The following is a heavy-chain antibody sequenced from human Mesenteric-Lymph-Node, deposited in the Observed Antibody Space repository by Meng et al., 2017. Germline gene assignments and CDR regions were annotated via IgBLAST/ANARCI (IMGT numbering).Heavy chain of an antibody. Sequence: GESLKISCAASGFTFSSYAMHWVRQAPGKGLEWVAVISYDGSNKYYADSVKGRFTISRDNSKNTLYLQMNSLRAEDTAVYYCAKWSFFSSSLGSGNDYWGQGTLVTVSS. CDR2: ISYDGSNK. D-gene: IGHD6-13*01. CDR3: AKWSFFSSSLGSGNDY. CDR1: GFTFSSYA. V-gene: IGHV3-30*04. J-gene: IGHJ4*02.